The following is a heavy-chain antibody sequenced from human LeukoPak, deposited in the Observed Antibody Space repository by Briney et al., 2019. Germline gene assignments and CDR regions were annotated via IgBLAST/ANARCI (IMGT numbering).Heavy chain of an antibody. V-gene: IGHV3-48*03. Sequence: PGGSLRLSCAVSGFTFSSYEMNWVRQAPGKGPEWVSYISSGGSTIYYADSVKGRFTISRDNAKNSLYLQMNSLRAEDTAVYYCARGRTGTIFDYWGQGTLVTVSS. CDR2: ISSGGSTI. J-gene: IGHJ4*02. CDR1: GFTFSSYE. D-gene: IGHD1-7*01. CDR3: ARGRTGTIFDY.